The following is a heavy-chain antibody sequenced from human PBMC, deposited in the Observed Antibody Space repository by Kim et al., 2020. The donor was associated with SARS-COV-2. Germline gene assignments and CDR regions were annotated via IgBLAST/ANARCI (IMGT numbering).Heavy chain of an antibody. J-gene: IGHJ4*02. CDR2: IYYSGST. V-gene: IGHV4-31*03. CDR1: GGSISSGGYY. D-gene: IGHD2-15*01. CDR3: AREGSAGTLFDY. Sequence: SETLSLTCTVSGGSISSGGYYWSWIRQHPGKGLEWIGYIYYSGSTYYNPSLKSRVTISVDTSKNQFSLKLSSVTAADTAVYYCAREGSAGTLFDYWGQGTLVTVSS.